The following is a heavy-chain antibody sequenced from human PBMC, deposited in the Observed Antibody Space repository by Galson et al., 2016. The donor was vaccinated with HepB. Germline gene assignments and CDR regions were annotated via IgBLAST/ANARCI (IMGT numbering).Heavy chain of an antibody. J-gene: IGHJ4*02. CDR1: GFIFRNYV. CDR3: AKDREDHGDYAFDY. D-gene: IGHD4-17*01. CDR2: ISRGGDST. Sequence: SLRLSCAASGFIFRNYVMSWVRQAPGKGLEWVSGISRGGDSTYYAGSVKGRFTISRDNSKNTLYLQMNSLRAEDTAVYYCAKDREDHGDYAFDYWGQGTLFTVSS. V-gene: IGHV3-23*01.